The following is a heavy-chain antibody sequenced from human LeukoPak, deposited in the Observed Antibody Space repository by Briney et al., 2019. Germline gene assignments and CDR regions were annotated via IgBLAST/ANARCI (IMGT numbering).Heavy chain of an antibody. Sequence: PSETLSLTCTVSGGSISSYYWSWIRQPPGKGLEWIGYIYYSGSTNYNPSLKSRVTISVDTSTNQFSLKLSSVTAADTAVYYCARSLGAYDSSGYYTGADYYYMDVCGKGTTVTVSS. D-gene: IGHD3-22*01. CDR1: GGSISSYY. CDR3: ARSLGAYDSSGYYTGADYYYMDV. V-gene: IGHV4-59*01. CDR2: IYYSGST. J-gene: IGHJ6*03.